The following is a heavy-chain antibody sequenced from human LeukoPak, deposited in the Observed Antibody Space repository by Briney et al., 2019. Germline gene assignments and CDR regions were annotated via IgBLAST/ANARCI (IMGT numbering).Heavy chain of an antibody. Sequence: GGSLRLSCAASGFTVSSNYMTWVRQAPGKGLEWVSVIFSGGSTYYADPVKGRFTISRDNSKNTLYLQMNSLRAEDTAVYYCARESAHCSGGSCYLRGFDPWGQGTLVTVSS. CDR3: ARESAHCSGGSCYLRGFDP. CDR2: IFSGGST. CDR1: GFTVSSNY. J-gene: IGHJ5*02. V-gene: IGHV3-66*01. D-gene: IGHD2-15*01.